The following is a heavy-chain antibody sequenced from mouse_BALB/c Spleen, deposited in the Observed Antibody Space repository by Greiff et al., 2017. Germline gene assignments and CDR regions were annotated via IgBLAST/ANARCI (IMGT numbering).Heavy chain of an antibody. V-gene: IGHV1-87*01. CDR1: GYSFTSYW. J-gene: IGHJ3*01. Sequence: QVQLQQSGTVLARPGASVKMSCKASGYSFTSYWMHWVKQRPGQGLEWIGAIYPGNSGTSYNQKFKGKATLTVDKSSSTAYMHLNSLTSEDSAVYYCARRGYGNYVPFAYWGQGTLVTVSA. D-gene: IGHD2-10*02. CDR2: IYPGNSGT. CDR3: ARRGYGNYVPFAY.